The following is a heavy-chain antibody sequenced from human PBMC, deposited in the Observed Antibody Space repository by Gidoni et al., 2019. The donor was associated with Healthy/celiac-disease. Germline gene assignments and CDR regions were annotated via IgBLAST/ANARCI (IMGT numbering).Heavy chain of an antibody. CDR3: ARGGCSSTSCYTGMGVQVYMDV. J-gene: IGHJ6*03. CDR2: ISSSSSYT. Sequence: QVQLVESGGGLVKPGGSLRLSCAASGFTFSDYYMSWIRQAPGKGLEWVSYISSSSSYTNYADSVKGRFTISRDNAKNSLYLQMNSLRAEDTAVYYCARGGCSSTSCYTGMGVQVYMDVWGKGTTVTVSS. D-gene: IGHD2-2*02. CDR1: GFTFSDYY. V-gene: IGHV3-11*06.